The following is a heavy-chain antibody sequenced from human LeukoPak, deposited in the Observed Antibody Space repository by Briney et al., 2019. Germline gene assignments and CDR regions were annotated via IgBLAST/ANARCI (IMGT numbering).Heavy chain of an antibody. J-gene: IGHJ4*02. CDR3: ARTRYYYNSRSYGAPYYFDY. CDR1: GGSISSNSYY. D-gene: IGHD3-10*01. CDR2: IYYSGST. V-gene: IGHV4-39*01. Sequence: SETLSLTCAVSGGSISSNSYYWGWTRQPPGKGLEWIGSIYYSGSTYYNPSLKSRVTISVDTSKNQFSLKLSSVTAADTAVYYCARTRYYYNSRSYGAPYYFDYWGQGTLVTVSS.